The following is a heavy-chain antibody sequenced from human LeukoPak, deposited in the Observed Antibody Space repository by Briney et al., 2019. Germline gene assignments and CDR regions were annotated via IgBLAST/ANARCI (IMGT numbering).Heavy chain of an antibody. J-gene: IGHJ3*02. CDR2: IWYDGSKK. Sequence: PGGSLRLSCAASGFTFSSYGMHWVGQAPGKGLEGVAGIWYDGSKKYYAYSVKGLFPISRDNSNNTLYLQMNSLRAEDTAVYYCAKDLGGSYTAFDIWGQGTMVTVSS. CDR1: GFTFSSYG. CDR3: AKDLGGSYTAFDI. V-gene: IGHV3-33*06. D-gene: IGHD1-26*01.